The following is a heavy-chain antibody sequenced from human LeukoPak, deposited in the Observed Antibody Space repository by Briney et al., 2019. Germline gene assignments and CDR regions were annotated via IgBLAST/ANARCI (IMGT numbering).Heavy chain of an antibody. CDR2: ISGSGVNT. J-gene: IGHJ3*02. V-gene: IGHV3-23*01. Sequence: GGSLRLSCAASGFTFSNYVMSWVRQAPGKGLEWVSGISGSGVNTYYADSVKGRRTISRDNSKNTLYLQMNSLRAADTAVYYCAKMLLIYYDSSGGAFDIWGQGTMVTISS. CDR3: AKMLLIYYDSSGGAFDI. D-gene: IGHD3-22*01. CDR1: GFTFSNYV.